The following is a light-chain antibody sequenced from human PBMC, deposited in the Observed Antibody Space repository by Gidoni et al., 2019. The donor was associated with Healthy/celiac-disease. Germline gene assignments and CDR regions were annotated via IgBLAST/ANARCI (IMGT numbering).Light chain of an antibody. CDR3: QQRSNWPLT. Sequence: PAPLSLSPGERATLSCRARQGVSSYLAWYQQKPGQAPRLLIYDASNRATGIPARFSGSGSGTDFTLTISSLEPEDFAVYYCQQRSNWPLTFGGGTKVEIK. V-gene: IGKV3-11*01. J-gene: IGKJ4*01. CDR2: DAS. CDR1: QGVSSY.